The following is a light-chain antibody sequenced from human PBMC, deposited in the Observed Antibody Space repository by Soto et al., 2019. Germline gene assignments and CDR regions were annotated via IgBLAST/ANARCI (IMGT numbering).Light chain of an antibody. J-gene: IGKJ2*01. V-gene: IGKV3-20*01. CDR3: QQYDKAHQT. CDR1: QYMTRTY. CDR2: AAS. Sequence: EIVLTQSPGTLSLSPGERATLSCRASQYMTRTYIAWYQQKPGQAPKLLIYAASNRATGIPDKFSGSGSGTDYSLTITRLEPEDSAVYYCQQYDKAHQTFGQGTKVEIK.